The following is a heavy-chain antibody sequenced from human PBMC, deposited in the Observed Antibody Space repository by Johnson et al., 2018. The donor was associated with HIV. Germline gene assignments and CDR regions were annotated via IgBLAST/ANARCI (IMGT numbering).Heavy chain of an antibody. J-gene: IGHJ3*02. V-gene: IGHV3-30-3*01. CDR3: ATSTAADAFDS. D-gene: IGHD1-1*01. CDR2: ISYDGSNK. CDR1: GFTFSSYA. Sequence: QVQLVESGGGVVQPGRSLRLSCAASGFTFSSYAMHWVRQAPGKWLEWVAVISYDGSNKYYADSVKGRFTISRDNSKNTLYLQMNSLRAGDTAVYYCATSTAADAFDSWGQGTMVTVSS.